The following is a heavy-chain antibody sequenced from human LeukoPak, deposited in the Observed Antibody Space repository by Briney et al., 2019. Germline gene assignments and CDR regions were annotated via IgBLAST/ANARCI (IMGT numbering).Heavy chain of an antibody. CDR3: ARHLTNYYHYFDY. J-gene: IGHJ4*02. V-gene: IGHV4-39*01. Sequence: SETLSLTCTVSGGSISSSSYYWGWIRQPPGKGLEWIGSIYYSRSTYYNPSLKSRVTISVDTSKNQFSLKLSSVTAADTAVYYCARHLTNYYHYFDYWGQGTLVTVSS. CDR2: IYYSRST. CDR1: GGSISSSSYY. D-gene: IGHD3-22*01.